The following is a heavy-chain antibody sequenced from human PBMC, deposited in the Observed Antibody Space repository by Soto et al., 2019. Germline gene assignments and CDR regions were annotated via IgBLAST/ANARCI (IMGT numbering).Heavy chain of an antibody. J-gene: IGHJ4*02. CDR1: GGSISSYY. V-gene: IGHV4-59*01. CDR3: ARQDYYDRSGLLFDY. CDR2: IYYSGST. D-gene: IGHD3-22*01. Sequence: SETLSLTCTVSGGSISSYYWSWIRQPPGKGLEWIGYIYYSGSTNYNPSLKSRVTISVDTSKNQFSLKLSSVTAADTAVYYCARQDYYDRSGLLFDYWGQGTLVTVSS.